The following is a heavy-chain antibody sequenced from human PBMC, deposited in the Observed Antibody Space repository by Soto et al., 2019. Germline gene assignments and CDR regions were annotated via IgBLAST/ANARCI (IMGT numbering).Heavy chain of an antibody. CDR3: AKDRSDCSGGSCYSRPRAFDY. CDR1: GFTLSSYA. V-gene: IGHV3-23*01. D-gene: IGHD2-15*01. J-gene: IGHJ4*02. CDR2: ISGSGGST. Sequence: GGSLRLSCAASGFTLSSYAMSWVRQAPGKGLEWVSAISGSGGSTYYADSVKGRFTISRDNSKNTLYLQMNSLRAEDTAVYYCAKDRSDCSGGSCYSRPRAFDYWGQGTLVTVSS.